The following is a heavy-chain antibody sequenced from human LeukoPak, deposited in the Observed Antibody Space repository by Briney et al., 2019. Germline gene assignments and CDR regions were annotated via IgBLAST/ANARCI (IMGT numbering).Heavy chain of an antibody. CDR1: GFTFSDYA. J-gene: IGHJ4*02. D-gene: IGHD4/OR15-4a*01. CDR2: VSGSGDSL. CDR3: AKLADRSANYHFDY. Sequence: AGGSLRLSCAASGFTFSDYAMGWVRQTPGKGLEWISSVSGSGDSLYYAEFVKGRFSISRDNFKNTVSLEMNSLRVDDTALYHCAKLADRSANYHFDYWGQGILAIVSS. V-gene: IGHV3-23*01.